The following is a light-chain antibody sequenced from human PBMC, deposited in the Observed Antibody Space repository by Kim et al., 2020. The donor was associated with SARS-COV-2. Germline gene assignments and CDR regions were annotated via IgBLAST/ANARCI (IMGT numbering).Light chain of an antibody. Sequence: ASVGDRVTITCRTSQSISSHLNWYHQKPGRAPQLLIYAASTLQGGVPSRFSGSGAETDFTLTISSLQPEDFGTYFRQQSYITPFTFGPGTKVDIK. CDR3: QQSYITPFT. CDR2: AAS. J-gene: IGKJ3*01. V-gene: IGKV1-39*01. CDR1: QSISSH.